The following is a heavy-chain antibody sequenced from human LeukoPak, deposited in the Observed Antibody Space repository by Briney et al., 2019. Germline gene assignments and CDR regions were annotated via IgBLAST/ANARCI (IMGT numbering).Heavy chain of an antibody. CDR3: ARSCSSTSCSYFDY. J-gene: IGHJ4*02. Sequence: SETLSLTCAVYGGSFSGYYWSWIRQPPGKGLEWIGEINHSENTNYNPSLKSRVTISVDTSKNQFSLKLISVTAADTAVYYCARSCSSTSCSYFDYWGQGSLVTVSS. CDR2: INHSENT. V-gene: IGHV4-34*01. D-gene: IGHD2-2*01. CDR1: GGSFSGYY.